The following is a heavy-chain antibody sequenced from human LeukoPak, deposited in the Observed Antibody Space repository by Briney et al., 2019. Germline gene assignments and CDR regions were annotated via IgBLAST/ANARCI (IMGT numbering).Heavy chain of an antibody. D-gene: IGHD7-27*01. V-gene: IGHV4-39*07. CDR2: IYHSGST. CDR1: GGSISSSSYY. J-gene: IGHJ6*03. CDR3: ARGDWGSPDYYYMDV. Sequence: SETLSLTCTVSGGSISSSSYYWGWIRQAPGKGLEWIATIYHSGSTYYNPSLQSRVTISLDTSKNQFSLKQSSVTAADTAVYYCARGDWGSPDYYYMDVWGKGTTVTISS.